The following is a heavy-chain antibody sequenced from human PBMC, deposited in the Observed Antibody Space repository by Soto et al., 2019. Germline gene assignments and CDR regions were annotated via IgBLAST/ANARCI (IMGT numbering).Heavy chain of an antibody. CDR3: AMYYGHGQDY. CDR1: GASITNYY. CDR2: IYYGGTS. Sequence: QVQLHQSGPGLVKPLETLSLTCSVSGASITNYYWTWIRQSPGKGLEWIGYIYYGGTSNYNSSLKGRVTVSVDMSTNQFSLTLNSVTAADTAVYYCAMYYGHGQDYWGQGTLVTVSS. D-gene: IGHD3-10*01. V-gene: IGHV4-59*01. J-gene: IGHJ4*02.